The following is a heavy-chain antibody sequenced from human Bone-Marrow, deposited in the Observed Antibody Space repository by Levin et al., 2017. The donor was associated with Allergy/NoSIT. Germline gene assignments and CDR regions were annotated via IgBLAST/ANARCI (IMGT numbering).Heavy chain of an antibody. V-gene: IGHV1-8*01. CDR1: GYTFTDFD. CDR2: MNPNSGNT. J-gene: IGHJ4*02. CDR3: ARGRGSYYDF. D-gene: IGHD1-26*01. Sequence: ASVKVSCKASGYTFTDFDIDWVRQATGQGLEWMGWMNPNSGNTGFGRKFQGRVTVSRDTSIGTAYMELSSLTSEDTAIYYCARGRGSYYDFWGQGTLVTVSS.